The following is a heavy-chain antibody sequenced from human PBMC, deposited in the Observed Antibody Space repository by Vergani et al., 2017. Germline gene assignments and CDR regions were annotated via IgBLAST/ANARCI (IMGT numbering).Heavy chain of an antibody. CDR1: GGPLSGYY. CDR3: ARVVMYGWFDP. V-gene: IGHV4-34*01. Sequence: QVQLQQWGAGLLKPSETLSLTCAVYGGPLSGYYWSWIRQPPGKELEWIGGISESGSTNYNPSLKSRVTISIDTSKSHFSLKLSSVTAADTAVYYCARVVMYGWFDPWGQGTLVTVSS. J-gene: IGHJ5*02. CDR2: ISESGST. D-gene: IGHD2-8*01.